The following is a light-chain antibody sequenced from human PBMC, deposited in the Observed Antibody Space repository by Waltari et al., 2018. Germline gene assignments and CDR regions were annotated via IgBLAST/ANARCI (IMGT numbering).Light chain of an antibody. CDR2: EVP. J-gene: IGLJ2*01. CDR1: SSDIGAYNY. CDR3: LSYSTTSTLL. V-gene: IGLV2-14*01. Sequence: QSALTQPASVSGSPGQSVTVSCAGTSSDIGAYNYVSWYQHHPGEAPRLMIYEVPHRPSGVSDRFSGPKSGDTASLTISGLQAADEAHYYCLSYSTTSTLLFGGGTKLTVL.